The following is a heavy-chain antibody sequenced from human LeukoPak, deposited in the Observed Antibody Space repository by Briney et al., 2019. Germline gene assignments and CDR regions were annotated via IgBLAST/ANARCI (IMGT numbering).Heavy chain of an antibody. CDR1: GFTFSNCA. D-gene: IGHD6-19*01. CDR2: ISGSGGST. Sequence: PGGSLRLSCAASGFTFSNCAMSWVRQAPGKGLEWISTISGSGGSTYNADSVKGRFSISRDNSKNTLYLQMNSLRAEDTAVYYFAKNPPPPRGYTSWYYLDYWGQGTLVTVSS. V-gene: IGHV3-23*01. CDR3: AKNPPPPRGYTSWYYLDY. J-gene: IGHJ4*02.